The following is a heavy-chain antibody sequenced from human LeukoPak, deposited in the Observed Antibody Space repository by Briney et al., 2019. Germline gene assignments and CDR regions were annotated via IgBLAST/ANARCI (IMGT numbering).Heavy chain of an antibody. Sequence: PGGSLRLSCAASRFTFSSYSMNWVRQAPGKGLEWVSSISSSGSYIYYADSVKGRFTISRDNAKKSLYLQMNSLRAEDTAVYYCAKRSARTTYYFDYCGQGTLVTVSS. V-gene: IGHV3-21*01. CDR1: RFTFSSYS. CDR2: ISSSGSYI. J-gene: IGHJ4*02. CDR3: AKRSARTTYYFDY. D-gene: IGHD4-11*01.